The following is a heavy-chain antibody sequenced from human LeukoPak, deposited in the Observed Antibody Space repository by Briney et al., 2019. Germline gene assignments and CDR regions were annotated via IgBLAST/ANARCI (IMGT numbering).Heavy chain of an antibody. CDR3: ARDLQGYYYMDV. V-gene: IGHV4-34*01. CDR1: GGSFSGHY. J-gene: IGHJ6*03. Sequence: SETLSLTCAVYGGSFSGHYWSWIRQPPGKGLEWIGEINHSGSTNYNPSLKSRVTISVDTSKNQFSLKLSSVTAADTAVYYCARDLQGYYYMDVWGKGTTVTVSS. CDR2: INHSGST.